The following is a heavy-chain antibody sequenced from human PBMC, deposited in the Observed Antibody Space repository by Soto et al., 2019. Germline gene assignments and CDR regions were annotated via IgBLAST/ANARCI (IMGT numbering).Heavy chain of an antibody. CDR3: ARHASAAAANNWFDP. CDR1: GGSISSSSYY. V-gene: IGHV4-39*01. D-gene: IGHD2-2*01. J-gene: IGHJ5*02. Sequence: SETLSLTCTVSGGSISSSSYYWGWIRQPPGKGLEWIGSIYYSGSTYYNPSLKSRVTISVDTSKNQFSLKLSSVTAADTAVYYCARHASAAAANNWFDPWGQGTLVTVSS. CDR2: IYYSGST.